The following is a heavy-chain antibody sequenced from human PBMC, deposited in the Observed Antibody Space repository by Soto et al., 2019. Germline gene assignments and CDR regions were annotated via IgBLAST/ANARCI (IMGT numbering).Heavy chain of an antibody. J-gene: IGHJ4*02. D-gene: IGHD5-18*01. Sequence: GGSLRLSCAASGFTFSSYAMSWVRQAPGKGLEWVSAISGSGGSTYYADSVKGRFTISRDNSKNTLYLQMNSLRAEDTAVYYCAKDPRGYSYGHGDYWGQGTLVTVSS. CDR2: ISGSGGST. CDR1: GFTFSSYA. CDR3: AKDPRGYSYGHGDY. V-gene: IGHV3-23*01.